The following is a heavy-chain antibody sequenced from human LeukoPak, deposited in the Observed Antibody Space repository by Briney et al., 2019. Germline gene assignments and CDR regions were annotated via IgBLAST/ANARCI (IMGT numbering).Heavy chain of an antibody. V-gene: IGHV1-69*05. CDR2: IIPIFGTA. D-gene: IGHD5-24*01. J-gene: IGHJ4*02. CDR3: ASTPRRDGYNFTRFGIS. CDR1: GGTFSSYA. Sequence: ASVKVSCKASGGTFSSYAISWVRQAPGQGLEWMGRIIPIFGTANYAQKFQGRVTITTDESTSTAYMELSILRSEDTAVYYCASTPRRDGYNFTRFGISWGQGTLVTVSS.